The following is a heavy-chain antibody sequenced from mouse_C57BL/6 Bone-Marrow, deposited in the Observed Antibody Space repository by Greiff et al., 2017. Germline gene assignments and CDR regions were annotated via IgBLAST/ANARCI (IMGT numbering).Heavy chain of an antibody. J-gene: IGHJ2*01. CDR3: ENWDGGLDY. Sequence: DVMLVEFGGGLVKPGGSLKLSCAAPGFTFSDSGMHWVRQALEKGLEWVAYISSGSSTIYYADTAKGRFTIFRDNAKNTLFLRMTSLGSEDTAMYYYENWDGGLDYWGQGTTLTVSS. D-gene: IGHD4-1*01. V-gene: IGHV5-17*01. CDR2: ISSGSSTI. CDR1: GFTFSDSG.